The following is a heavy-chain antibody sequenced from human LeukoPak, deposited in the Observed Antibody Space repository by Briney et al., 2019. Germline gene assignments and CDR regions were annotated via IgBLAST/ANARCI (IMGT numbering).Heavy chain of an antibody. J-gene: IGHJ4*02. CDR1: GFTISSKS. CDR2: IYRAGST. Sequence: GGSLRLSCAASGFTISSKSINWGRKPPRQGLEWVSIIYRAGSTYYPDSVKAPFTMSRPNSNNTLYLQMNSLRAEVCAVYYYASGSHTMFPFHYWGQGTLVTVSS. V-gene: IGHV3-53*04. CDR3: ASGSHTMFPFHY. D-gene: IGHD3-10*02.